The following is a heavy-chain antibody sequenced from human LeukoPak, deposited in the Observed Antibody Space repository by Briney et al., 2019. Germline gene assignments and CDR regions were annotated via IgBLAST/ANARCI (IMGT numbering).Heavy chain of an antibody. CDR3: ARDLRAAVGGY. Sequence: SETLSLTCTVSGGSISSGDYYWSWIRQPPGKGLEWIGYIYYSGSTYYNPSLKSRVTISVDTSKNQFSLKLSSVTAADTAVYYCARDLRAAVGGYWGQGTLVTVSS. V-gene: IGHV4-30-4*01. J-gene: IGHJ4*02. CDR1: GGSISSGDYY. D-gene: IGHD3-10*01. CDR2: IYYSGST.